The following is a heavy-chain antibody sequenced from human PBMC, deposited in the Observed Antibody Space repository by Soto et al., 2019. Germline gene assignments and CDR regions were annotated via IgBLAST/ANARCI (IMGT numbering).Heavy chain of an antibody. CDR3: AKDSEWVPAAIRYAFDI. Sequence: LRLSCAASGFTFSSYGMHWVRQAPGKGLEWVAVISYDGSNKYYADSVKGRFTISRDNSKNTLYLQMNSLRAEDTAVYYCAKDSEWVPAAIRYAFDIWGQGTMVTVSS. J-gene: IGHJ3*02. CDR2: ISYDGSNK. V-gene: IGHV3-30*18. D-gene: IGHD2-2*01. CDR1: GFTFSSYG.